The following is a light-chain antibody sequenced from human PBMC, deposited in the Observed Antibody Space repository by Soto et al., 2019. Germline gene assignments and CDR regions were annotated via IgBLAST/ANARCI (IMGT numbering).Light chain of an antibody. CDR1: SSNIGAGYD. CDR2: GNI. J-gene: IGLJ1*01. CDR3: CSYAGDNIFV. Sequence: QSALTQPPSVSGAPGQRVTISCTGSSSNIGAGYDVHWYQQRPGTAPKLLIFGNINRPSGVPDRFSGSKSGTSASLTISGLQAEDEANYYCCSYAGDNIFVFGTGTKVTVL. V-gene: IGLV1-40*01.